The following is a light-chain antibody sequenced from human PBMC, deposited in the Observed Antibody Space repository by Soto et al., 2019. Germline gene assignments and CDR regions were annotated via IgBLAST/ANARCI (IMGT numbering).Light chain of an antibody. V-gene: IGLV2-8*01. CDR2: EVT. CDR1: SSDVGGYNF. CDR3: SSYTTIKPVL. J-gene: IGLJ2*01. Sequence: QSVLTQPPSASGSPGQSVTISCTGTSSDVGGYNFVSWYQHFPGKAPKLIIYEVTKRPSGVPDRFSGFKSANTAYLTISGVQPDDDADYHCSSYTTIKPVLFGAGINVTVL.